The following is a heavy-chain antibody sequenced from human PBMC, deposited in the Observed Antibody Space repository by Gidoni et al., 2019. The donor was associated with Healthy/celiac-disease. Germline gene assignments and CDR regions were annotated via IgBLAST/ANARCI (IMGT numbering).Heavy chain of an antibody. D-gene: IGHD3-10*01. CDR1: GFTFSNAW. CDR3: TTHVLLWFGELGFFDY. CDR2: IKSKTDGGTT. V-gene: IGHV3-15*07. J-gene: IGHJ4*02. Sequence: EVQLVESGGGLVKPGGSLRLSCAASGFTFSNAWLNWVRQAPGKGLDWVGRIKSKTDGGTTDYAAPVKGRFTISRDDSKNTLYLQMNSLKTEDTAVYYCTTHVLLWFGELGFFDYWGQGTLVTVSS.